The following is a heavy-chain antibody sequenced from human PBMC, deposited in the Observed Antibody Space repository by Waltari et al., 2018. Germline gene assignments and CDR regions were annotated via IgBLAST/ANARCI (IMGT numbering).Heavy chain of an antibody. CDR2: MYDTT. D-gene: IGHD5-12*01. V-gene: IGHV3-74*01. Sequence: EVKLVESGGDLVQPGGSLRLSFAASGFTLSSYWMHWVPQAPGKGLVCVSRMYDTTYYADSVKGRFTISRDNAKNTLYLQMNGLRAEDTAVYYCLRGADGYGNFDYWGQGTLVTVSS. CDR3: LRGADGYGNFDY. J-gene: IGHJ4*02. CDR1: GFTLSSYW.